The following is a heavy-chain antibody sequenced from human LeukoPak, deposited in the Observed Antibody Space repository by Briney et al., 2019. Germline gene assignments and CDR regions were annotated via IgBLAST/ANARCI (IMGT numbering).Heavy chain of an antibody. CDR1: GFTFSSYA. CDR2: ISGSGGST. CDR3: ARGVVVVVPAATYFDY. J-gene: IGHJ4*02. V-gene: IGHV3-23*01. Sequence: GGSLRLSCAASGFTFSSYAMSWVRQAPGKGLEWVSAISGSGGSTYYADSVKGRFTISRDNSKNTLYLQMNSLRAEDTAVYYCARGVVVVVPAATYFDYWGQGTLVTVSS. D-gene: IGHD2-2*01.